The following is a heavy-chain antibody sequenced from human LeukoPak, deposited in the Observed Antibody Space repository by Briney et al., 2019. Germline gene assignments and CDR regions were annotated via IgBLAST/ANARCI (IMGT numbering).Heavy chain of an antibody. CDR1: GYSFTSYW. J-gene: IGHJ3*02. D-gene: IGHD1-1*01. V-gene: IGHV5-51*01. Sequence: GESLKISCKGSGYSFTSYWIGWVRQMPGKGLEWMGIIYPGDSDTRYSPSFQGQVTISADKSISTAYLQWSSLKASDTAMYYCARHGTVARHDDSRSDALDIWGQGTMVTVSS. CDR3: ARHGTVARHDDSRSDALDI. CDR2: IYPGDSDT.